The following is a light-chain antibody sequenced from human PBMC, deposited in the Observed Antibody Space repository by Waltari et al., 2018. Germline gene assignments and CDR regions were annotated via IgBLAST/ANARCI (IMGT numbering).Light chain of an antibody. V-gene: IGLV2-8*01. Sequence: QSALTQPPSASGSPGQQVTISCTGPSSDVAGYNYVSWYQQYPGKAPKLMIYEVSKRPSGVPERFSGSKSGNTASLTVSGLQGDDEADYYCSSYAGSNTVVFGGGTKLTVL. CDR2: EVS. J-gene: IGLJ2*01. CDR1: SSDVAGYNY. CDR3: SSYAGSNTVV.